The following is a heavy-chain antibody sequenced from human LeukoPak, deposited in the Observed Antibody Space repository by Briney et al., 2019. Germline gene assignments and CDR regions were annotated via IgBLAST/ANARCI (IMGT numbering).Heavy chain of an antibody. CDR3: ASGKRIWIQRGSAFDI. CDR1: GYSFTSYW. V-gene: IGHV5-51*01. CDR2: IYPGDSDT. J-gene: IGHJ3*02. Sequence: GESLKISCKGSGYSFTSYWIGWVRQMPGKGLECMGIIYPGDSDTRYSPSFQGQVTISADKSISTAYLQWSSLKASDTAMYYCASGKRIWIQRGSAFDIWGQGTMVSVSS. D-gene: IGHD5-18*01.